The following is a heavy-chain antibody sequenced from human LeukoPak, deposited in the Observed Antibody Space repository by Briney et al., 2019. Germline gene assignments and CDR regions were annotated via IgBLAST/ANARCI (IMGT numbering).Heavy chain of an antibody. D-gene: IGHD6-13*01. CDR1: GYSFSSYW. CDR2: IYPGDSDT. V-gene: IGHV5-51*01. Sequence: PGESLKISCKGSGYSFSSYWIGWVRQMPGKGLEWMGIIYPGDSDTRYSPSFQGQVTISAGKSISTAYLQWSSLKASDTAIYYCARLLAAAGALRHWGQGTLVTVSS. CDR3: ARLLAAAGALRH. J-gene: IGHJ1*01.